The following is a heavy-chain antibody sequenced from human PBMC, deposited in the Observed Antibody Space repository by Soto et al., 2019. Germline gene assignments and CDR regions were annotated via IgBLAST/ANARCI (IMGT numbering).Heavy chain of an antibody. J-gene: IGHJ6*02. CDR2: ISGSGGST. V-gene: IGHV3-23*01. CDR1: GFTCSSYA. D-gene: IGHD6-13*01. CDR3: ATVFQGSSWSPYYYAMDV. Sequence: EVQLLESGGGLVQPGGSLRLSCAASGFTCSSYAMSWVLQAPGKGLEWVSAISGSGGSTYYADSVKGRFTVSRDNSKNTLYLQMNSLRGEDTDVYYCATVFQGSSWSPYYYAMDVWGQGTTVTVSS.